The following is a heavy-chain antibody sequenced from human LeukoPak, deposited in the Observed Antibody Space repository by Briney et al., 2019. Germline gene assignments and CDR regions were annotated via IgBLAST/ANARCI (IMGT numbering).Heavy chain of an antibody. CDR2: IKQDGSEK. J-gene: IGHJ4*02. V-gene: IGHV3-7*01. D-gene: IGHD3-3*01. CDR3: AKDGGIFGVGNFDC. Sequence: GGSLRLSCAASGFTFSSYWMSWVRQAPGKGLEWVANIKQDGSEKYYVDSVKGRFTISRDNAKNSLYLQMNSLRAEDTAVNYCAKDGGIFGVGNFDCWGQGTLVTVSS. CDR1: GFTFSSYW.